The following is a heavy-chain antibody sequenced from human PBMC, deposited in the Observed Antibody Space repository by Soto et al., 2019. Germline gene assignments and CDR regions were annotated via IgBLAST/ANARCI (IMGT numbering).Heavy chain of an antibody. Sequence: QLHLVQSGAVVKKPGASVTVSCSASGYPVTAYYMHWVRQAPGRGLEWMGGINPATGAAKYTQTFPGRVTMTRDPSTSTVLMELSGLTSEDTAVFYCARGGGVGVAGSAAFDMWGQGTLVTVSS. CDR1: GYPVTAYY. V-gene: IGHV1-2*02. D-gene: IGHD3-3*01. CDR2: INPATGAA. J-gene: IGHJ3*02. CDR3: ARGGGVGVAGSAAFDM.